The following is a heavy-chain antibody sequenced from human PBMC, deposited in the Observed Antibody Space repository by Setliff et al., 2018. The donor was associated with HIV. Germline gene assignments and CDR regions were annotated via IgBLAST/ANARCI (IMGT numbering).Heavy chain of an antibody. D-gene: IGHD3-22*01. CDR2: IYQTGNT. CDR3: ARQAWHYDRDGYFIDY. Sequence: SETLSLTCSVSGYSISSGYYWGWIRQPPGKGLEWVGTIYQTGNTCYSPSLRSRVTVSMDMSRNQFSMKLNSATAADTAVYYCARQAWHYDRDGYFIDYWGQGMLVTVSS. V-gene: IGHV4-38-2*02. CDR1: GYSISSGYY. J-gene: IGHJ4*02.